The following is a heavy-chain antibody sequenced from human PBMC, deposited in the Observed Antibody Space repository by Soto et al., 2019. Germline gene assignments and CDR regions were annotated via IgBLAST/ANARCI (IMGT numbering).Heavy chain of an antibody. D-gene: IGHD2-21*01. Sequence: EVQLVESGGGLVQPGGSLRLSCAASGFPFSNYWMYWVRQAPGKGLVWVSRVNNDGTDTTHADSVKGRFTISRDNAENTLYLQMNSLRAEDTAVYYCARVGLQRALDVWGQGSTVTVSS. CDR2: VNNDGTDT. J-gene: IGHJ6*02. V-gene: IGHV3-74*03. CDR1: GFPFSNYW. CDR3: ARVGLQRALDV.